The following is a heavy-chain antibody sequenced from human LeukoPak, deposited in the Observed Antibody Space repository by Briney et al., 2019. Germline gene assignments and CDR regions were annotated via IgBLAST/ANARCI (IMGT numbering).Heavy chain of an antibody. CDR3: ARHIGANNNY. J-gene: IGHJ4*02. CDR2: IYYSGST. V-gene: IGHV4-34*01. Sequence: SETLSLTCAVYGGSFSGYYWSWIRQPPGKGLEWIGSIYYSGSTYYNPSLKSRVTISVDTSKNQFSLKLSSVTAADTAVYYCARHIGANNNYWGQGTLVTVSS. CDR1: GGSFSGYY. D-gene: IGHD1/OR15-1a*01.